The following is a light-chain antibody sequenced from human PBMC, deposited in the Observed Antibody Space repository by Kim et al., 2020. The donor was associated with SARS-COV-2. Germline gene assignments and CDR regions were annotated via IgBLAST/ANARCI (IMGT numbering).Light chain of an antibody. V-gene: IGLV2-23*02. J-gene: IGLJ3*02. CDR2: EVS. CDR1: SSDVGSYNL. CDR3: CSYAGSSTLV. Sequence: GQSITISCTGTSSDVGSYNLVSWDQQHPGKAPKLMSYEVSKRPSGVSNRISGSKSGNTASLTISGLQAEDEADYYCCSYAGSSTLVFGGGTQLTVL.